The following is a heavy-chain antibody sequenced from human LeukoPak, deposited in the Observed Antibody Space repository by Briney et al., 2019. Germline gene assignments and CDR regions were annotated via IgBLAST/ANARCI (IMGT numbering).Heavy chain of an antibody. CDR1: GGSISSGDYY. Sequence: SQTLSLTCTVSGGSISSGDYYWSWIRQPPGKGLEWIGYIYYSGSTYYNPSLKSRVTISGDTSKNQFSLKLSSVTAADTAVYYCARGHYGSGSYYLYYFDYWGQGTLVTVSS. V-gene: IGHV4-30-4*01. CDR2: IYYSGST. J-gene: IGHJ4*02. CDR3: ARGHYGSGSYYLYYFDY. D-gene: IGHD3-10*01.